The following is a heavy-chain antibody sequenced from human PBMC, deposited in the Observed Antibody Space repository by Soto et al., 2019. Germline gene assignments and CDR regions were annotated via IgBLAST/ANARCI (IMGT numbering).Heavy chain of an antibody. Sequence: GGSLRLSCAASGLTFNSYAMSWVRQAPGKGLEWVSSVSAGGDMTYYSDSVKGRFTISRDNSNNALFLQMNRLRIEDTALYYCARGDRGGSGSPASYYYSGLDVWGQGTTVTVSS. CDR1: GLTFNSYA. CDR2: VSAGGDMT. CDR3: ARGDRGGSGSPASYYYSGLDV. D-gene: IGHD3-10*01. V-gene: IGHV3-23*01. J-gene: IGHJ6*02.